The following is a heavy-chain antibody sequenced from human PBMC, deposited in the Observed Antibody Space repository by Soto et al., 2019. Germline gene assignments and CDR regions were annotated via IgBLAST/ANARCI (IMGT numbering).Heavy chain of an antibody. CDR3: ARECVTMVRGDIIIQNWFDP. CDR2: IYYSGST. CDR1: GGSITSGDYY. J-gene: IGHJ5*02. Sequence: TKSLTSTVSGGSITSGDYYWRWIRPPPGKGLEWIGYIYYSGSTYYNPSLKSRVTISVDGSKNQFSLKLSSVTAADTAVYYCARECVTMVRGDIIIQNWFDPWGQGTLVSGS. D-gene: IGHD3-10*01. V-gene: IGHV4-30-4*01.